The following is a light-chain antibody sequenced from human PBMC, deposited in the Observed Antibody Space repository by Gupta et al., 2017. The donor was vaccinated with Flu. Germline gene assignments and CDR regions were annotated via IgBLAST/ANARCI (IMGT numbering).Light chain of an antibody. CDR1: QSIINY. Sequence: DIQMTQSPSSLSASVGDRVTFTCRASQSIINYLNWYQQKPGKAPKLLIYAAATLESGVPSRFSGSGSATDFTLTITSLQPEDVATYYCQQTYSTPPYTFGQGTKLEIK. J-gene: IGKJ2*01. V-gene: IGKV1-39*01. CDR3: QQTYSTPPYT. CDR2: AAA.